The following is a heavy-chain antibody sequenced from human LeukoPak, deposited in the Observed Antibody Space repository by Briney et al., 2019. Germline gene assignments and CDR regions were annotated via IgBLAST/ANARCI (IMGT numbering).Heavy chain of an antibody. Sequence: GGSLRLSCAASGFTFDAHSMHWVRQAPGKGLGWVSLISGDGSSKHYADSVKGRFTISRDNSDASLYLQMRGLRSEDTAFYYCAKRSGAPNNFDFWGQGALVTVSS. CDR1: GFTFDAHS. CDR3: AKRSGAPNNFDF. J-gene: IGHJ4*02. CDR2: ISGDGSSK. D-gene: IGHD1-1*01. V-gene: IGHV3-43*02.